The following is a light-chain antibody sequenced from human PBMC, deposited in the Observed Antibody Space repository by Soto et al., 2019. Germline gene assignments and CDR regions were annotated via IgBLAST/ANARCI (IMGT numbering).Light chain of an antibody. Sequence: DLRITHSAASLSAPVEPRVTFTFRTSQYISNYLNWYQHKVGKAPQLLIYAASTLESGVPSRFSATVSGTEFSLTITSLQPEDFATYYCQQLFDSPITFGQGTRLEIK. CDR3: QQLFDSPIT. V-gene: IGKV1-9*01. J-gene: IGKJ5*01. CDR2: AAS. CDR1: QYISNY.